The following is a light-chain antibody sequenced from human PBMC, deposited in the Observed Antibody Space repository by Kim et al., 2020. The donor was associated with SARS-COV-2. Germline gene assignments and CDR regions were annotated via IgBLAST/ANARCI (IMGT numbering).Light chain of an antibody. Sequence: QSALTQPASVSDSLGQSITISCTGTNNDVGGFDYVSWYQQHPGKVPKLIIYDVNTRPFGVSTRFSGSKSGNTASLTISGLQPEDEADYYCSSYTRTDTIVIFGGGTKVTVL. J-gene: IGLJ6*01. CDR3: SSYTRTDTIVI. CDR1: NNDVGGFDY. CDR2: DVN. V-gene: IGLV2-14*03.